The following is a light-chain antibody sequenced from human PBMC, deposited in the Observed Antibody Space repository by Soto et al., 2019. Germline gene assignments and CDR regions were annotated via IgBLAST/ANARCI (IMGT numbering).Light chain of an antibody. V-gene: IGKV3-15*01. Sequence: EIVMTQSPATLSVSPGERATLSCRASESVSSNVAWYQQKPGQTPRLLIYGASTRATGVPPRFSGSRSGTEFTLTISSLQPDDFATYYCQQYNSYSRTFGQGTKVDIK. J-gene: IGKJ1*01. CDR1: ESVSSN. CDR3: QQYNSYSRT. CDR2: GAS.